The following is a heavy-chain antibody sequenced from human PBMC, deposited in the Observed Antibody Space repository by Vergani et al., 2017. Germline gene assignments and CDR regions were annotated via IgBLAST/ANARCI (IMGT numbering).Heavy chain of an antibody. Sequence: EVQLVESGGGLVQPGGSLRLSCAASGFTFSSYSMNWVRQAPGKGLEWVSYISSSSSTIYYADSVKGRFTISRDNGKNSLYLQMNSLRAEDTAVYYCARAPLITCGWFDPWGQGTLVTVSS. J-gene: IGHJ5*02. D-gene: IGHD2-21*01. CDR2: ISSSSSTI. V-gene: IGHV3-48*01. CDR1: GFTFSSYS. CDR3: ARAPLITCGWFDP.